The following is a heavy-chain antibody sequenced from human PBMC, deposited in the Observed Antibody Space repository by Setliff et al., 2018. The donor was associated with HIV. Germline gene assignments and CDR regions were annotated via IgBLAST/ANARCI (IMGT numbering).Heavy chain of an antibody. CDR1: GVSLRTHH. CDR2: ILYNGNT. Sequence: SETLSLTCNVSGVSLRTHHWSWVRLPPGKRLEWIGYILYNGNTNYNPSFKNRVTVSLDEAKNQFSLNLKSVTNADTAVYYCATEGREKLALFDHWGLGILVTVSS. J-gene: IGHJ4*02. D-gene: IGHD6-6*01. V-gene: IGHV4-59*11. CDR3: ATEGREKLALFDH.